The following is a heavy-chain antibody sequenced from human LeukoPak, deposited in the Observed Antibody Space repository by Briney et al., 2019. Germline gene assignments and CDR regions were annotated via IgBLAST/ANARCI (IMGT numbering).Heavy chain of an antibody. CDR2: INPNSGGT. D-gene: IGHD3-10*01. CDR1: GYTFTGYY. CDR3: ARGNYYGSGTAYYFDY. Sequence: ASVKVSCKASGYTFTGYYMHWVRQAPGQGLEWMGWINPNSGGTNYAQKFQGRVTMTRDTSISTAYMELSRLRSDDTAVCYCARGNYYGSGTAYYFDYWGQGTLVTVSS. V-gene: IGHV1-2*02. J-gene: IGHJ4*02.